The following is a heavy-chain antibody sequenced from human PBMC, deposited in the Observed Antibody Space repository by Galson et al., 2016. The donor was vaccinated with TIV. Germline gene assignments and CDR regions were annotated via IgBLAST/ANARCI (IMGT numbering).Heavy chain of an antibody. Sequence: LRLSCAASGFTFDSYTFHWVRQTPGKGLEWVAIISHDGNNKDFADSVQGRFTISRGSSKSTVFLQMNSLRLEDTAVYYCTRDGRGNWKYVDYFDYWGQGTLVTVSS. CDR3: TRDGRGNWKYVDYFDY. V-gene: IGHV3-30-3*01. CDR2: ISHDGNNK. CDR1: GFTFDSYT. D-gene: IGHD1-1*01. J-gene: IGHJ4*02.